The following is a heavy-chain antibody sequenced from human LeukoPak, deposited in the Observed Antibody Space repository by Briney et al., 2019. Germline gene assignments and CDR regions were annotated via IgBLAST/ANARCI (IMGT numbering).Heavy chain of an antibody. CDR2: IIPIFGTA. CDR1: GGTFSSYA. CDR3: AVWAFDYYGSGSYWPEPHDYYYYGMDV. D-gene: IGHD3-10*01. V-gene: IGHV1-69*06. J-gene: IGHJ6*04. Sequence: SVKVSCKASGGTFSSYAISWVRQAPGQGLEWMGGIIPIFGTANYAQKFQGRVTITADKSTRTAYMELSSLRYEDTAVYYCAVWAFDYYGSGSYWPEPHDYYYYGMDVWGKGTTVTVSS.